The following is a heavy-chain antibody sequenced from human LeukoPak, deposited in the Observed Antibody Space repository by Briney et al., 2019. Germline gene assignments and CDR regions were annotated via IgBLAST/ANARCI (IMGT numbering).Heavy chain of an antibody. V-gene: IGHV3-21*06. CDR3: ARVSTAVSLAIDY. D-gene: IGHD6-13*01. J-gene: IGHJ4*02. Sequence: GGSLRLSCAASGFTFSDYNMNWVRQAPGKGLEWVSVISSSSTYIYHADSVKGRFTISRDNAKNSLYLQMNSLRAEDTAVYYCARVSTAVSLAIDYWGQGTLVTVST. CDR2: ISSSSTYI. CDR1: GFTFSDYN.